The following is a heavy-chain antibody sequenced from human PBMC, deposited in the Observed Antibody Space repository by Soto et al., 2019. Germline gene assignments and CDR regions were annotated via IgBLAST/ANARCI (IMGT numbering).Heavy chain of an antibody. V-gene: IGHV4-61*01. J-gene: IGHJ4*02. Sequence: SETLSLTCTVSGGSVSSVIYYWTWIRQPPGKGLEWIGDINYSGSTNYNPSLKSRVTISVDTSKNQFSLKLSSVTAADTAVYYCARGLSTWLVPRLSYYFDYWGQGTLVTVSS. CDR3: ARGLSTWLVPRLSYYFDY. CDR2: INYSGST. D-gene: IGHD6-19*01. CDR1: GGSVSSVIYY.